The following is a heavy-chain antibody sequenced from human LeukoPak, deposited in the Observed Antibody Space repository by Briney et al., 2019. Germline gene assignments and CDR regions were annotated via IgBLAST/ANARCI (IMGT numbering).Heavy chain of an antibody. Sequence: VASVKVSCKASGYTFTGYYMHWVRQAPGQGLEWMGWINPNSGGTNYAQKFQGRVTMTRDTSISTAYMELSRLRSDDTAVYYCARGQSAGVVIYYYYGMGVWGQGTTVTVSS. D-gene: IGHD3-3*01. V-gene: IGHV1-2*02. J-gene: IGHJ6*02. CDR3: ARGQSAGVVIYYYYGMGV. CDR2: INPNSGGT. CDR1: GYTFTGYY.